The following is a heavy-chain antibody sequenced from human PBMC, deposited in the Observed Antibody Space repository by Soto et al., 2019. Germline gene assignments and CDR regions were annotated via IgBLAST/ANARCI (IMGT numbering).Heavy chain of an antibody. Sequence: SETLSLTCTVAGGSIISSSYYWGWIRQPPGKGLEWIGSIYYSGSTYYNPSLKSRVTISVDTSKNQFSLKLSSVTAADTAVYYCARPLGVAGTKGSESNNWFDPWGQGTLVTVSS. V-gene: IGHV4-39*01. D-gene: IGHD6-19*01. CDR2: IYYSGST. CDR1: GGSIISSSYY. J-gene: IGHJ5*02. CDR3: ARPLGVAGTKGSESNNWFDP.